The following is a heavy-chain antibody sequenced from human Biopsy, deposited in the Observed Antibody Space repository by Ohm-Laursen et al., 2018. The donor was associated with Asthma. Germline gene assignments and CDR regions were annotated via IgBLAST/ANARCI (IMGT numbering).Heavy chain of an antibody. CDR2: IYYSGST. Sequence: GTLSLTCTVSGGSITSSSYYWSWIRQPPGKGLEWIGYIYYSGSTNYNPSLKSRVTISVDTSKNQFSLRLRSVTAADTAVYYCARGWNCGGDCYSLDYWGQGTLVTVSS. J-gene: IGHJ4*02. D-gene: IGHD2-21*02. V-gene: IGHV4-61*05. CDR1: GGSITSSSYY. CDR3: ARGWNCGGDCYSLDY.